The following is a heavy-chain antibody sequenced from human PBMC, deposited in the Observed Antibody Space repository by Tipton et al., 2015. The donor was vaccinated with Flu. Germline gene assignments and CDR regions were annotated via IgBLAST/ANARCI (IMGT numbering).Heavy chain of an antibody. Sequence: TLSLTCTVSGASITTYYWSWIRQPPGKGLEWIGYLYYSGRTNYNPSLKSRVTISMDTSKSQFSMNLTSVTAADTAVYYCARHEGDLGRGSLYYYGMDARGQGPPVPVS. D-gene: IGHD1-26*01. J-gene: IGHJ6*02. V-gene: IGHV4-59*01. CDR3: ARHEGDLGRGSLYYYGMDA. CDR2: LYYSGRT. CDR1: GASITTYY.